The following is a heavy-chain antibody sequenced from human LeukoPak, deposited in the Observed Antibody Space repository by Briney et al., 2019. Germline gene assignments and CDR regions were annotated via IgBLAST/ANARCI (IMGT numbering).Heavy chain of an antibody. CDR2: ISSSGSTI. J-gene: IGHJ6*03. V-gene: IGHV3-48*03. CDR3: ARRNSGSYSDYYYYYMDV. Sequence: PGGSLRLSCAASGFTFSSYEMNWVRQAPGKGLEWVSYISSSGSTIYYADSVKGRFTISRDNAKNSLYLQMNSLRAEDTAVYYCARRNSGSYSDYYYYYMDVWGKGTTVTGSS. D-gene: IGHD1-26*01. CDR1: GFTFSSYE.